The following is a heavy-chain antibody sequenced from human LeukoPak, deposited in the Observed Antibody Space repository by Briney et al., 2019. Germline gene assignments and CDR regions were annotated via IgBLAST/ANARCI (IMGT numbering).Heavy chain of an antibody. Sequence: GGSLRLSCAASGFTFSSYAMSWVRQAPGKGLEWVSSIGGSGGSTYYADSVKGRFTISRDDSRSTVDLQMSSLRAEDTAVYYCAKDGQSFNSMYDYFDSWGQGTLVTVSS. CDR1: GFTFSSYA. CDR2: IGGSGGST. V-gene: IGHV3-23*01. D-gene: IGHD2-8*01. CDR3: AKDGQSFNSMYDYFDS. J-gene: IGHJ4*02.